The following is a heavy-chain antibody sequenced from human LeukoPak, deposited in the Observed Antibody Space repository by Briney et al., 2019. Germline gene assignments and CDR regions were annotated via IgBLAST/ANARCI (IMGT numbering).Heavy chain of an antibody. CDR1: GFTFSSYG. Sequence: GGSLRLSCAASGFTFSSYGMSWVRQAPGKGLEWVSAISGSGGSTYYADSVKGRFTISRDNAENSLYLQMNSLRAEDTALYYCARKRPNYFDYWGQGTLVTVSS. CDR3: ARKRPNYFDY. CDR2: ISGSGGST. J-gene: IGHJ4*02. V-gene: IGHV3-23*01.